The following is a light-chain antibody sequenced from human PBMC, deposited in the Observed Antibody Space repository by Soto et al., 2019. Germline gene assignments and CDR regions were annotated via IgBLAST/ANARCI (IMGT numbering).Light chain of an antibody. Sequence: QSVLTQPASVSGSPGQSITISCTGTSSDVGNYNYVSWYQQYPGRVPKLLIYMVSNRPSGVSNRFSGSKSGNTASLTVSGLQTEDEGDYYCSSYGGSKKRYVFGTGTKVTVL. J-gene: IGLJ1*01. V-gene: IGLV2-14*01. CDR2: MVS. CDR1: SSDVGNYNY. CDR3: SSYGGSKKRYV.